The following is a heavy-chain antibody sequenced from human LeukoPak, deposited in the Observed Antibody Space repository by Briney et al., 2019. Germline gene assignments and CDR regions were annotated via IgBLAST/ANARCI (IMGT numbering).Heavy chain of an antibody. J-gene: IGHJ3*02. CDR3: ARPPAGDRDAFDI. V-gene: IGHV1-2*02. CDR2: INPNSGGT. Sequence: ASVTVSFKASGYTFTGYYMHWVRQAPGQGLEWMGWINPNSGGTNYAQKFQGRVTMTRDTPISTAYMELSRLRSDDTAVYYCARPPAGDRDAFDIWGQGTMVTVSS. D-gene: IGHD3-10*01. CDR1: GYTFTGYY.